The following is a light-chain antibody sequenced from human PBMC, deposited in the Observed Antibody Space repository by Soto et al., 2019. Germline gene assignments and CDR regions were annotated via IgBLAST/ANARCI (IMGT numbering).Light chain of an antibody. Sequence: SYELTQPPSVSVAPGQTATVTCGGDNIGDKSVHWYQKKPGQALVLVVYDDYDRPSGIPERFSGSNSGNTATLTIRRVEAGDEADYYCQVWDSSSDHYVFGTGPKVNVL. CDR2: DDY. V-gene: IGLV3-21*02. J-gene: IGLJ1*01. CDR1: NIGDKS. CDR3: QVWDSSSDHYV.